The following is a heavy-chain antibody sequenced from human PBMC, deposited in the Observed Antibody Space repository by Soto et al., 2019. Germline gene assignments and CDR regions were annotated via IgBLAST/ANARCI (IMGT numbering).Heavy chain of an antibody. CDR3: ARDGGYGRQTSYYFDY. Sequence: ASVKVSCKASGNTFSTYDINWVRQATGQGLEWMGWMNPNSGNTGYTQKFQGRVTMTRNTSISTAYMELSSLRSEDTAVYYCARDGGYGRQTSYYFDYWGQGTLVTVSS. J-gene: IGHJ4*02. D-gene: IGHD6-25*01. CDR1: GNTFSTYD. CDR2: MNPNSGNT. V-gene: IGHV1-8*01.